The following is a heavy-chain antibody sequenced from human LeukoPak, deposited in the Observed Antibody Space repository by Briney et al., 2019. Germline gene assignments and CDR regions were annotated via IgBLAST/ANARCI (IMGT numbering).Heavy chain of an antibody. D-gene: IGHD5-12*01. CDR1: GFTFSSYA. Sequence: XXSXAASGFTFSSYAMSWVRQAPGKGLEWVXAISGSGGSTYYADSVKGRFTISRDNSKNTLYLQMNSLRAEDTAVYYCAKLQSGYSGYDPSGYWGQGTLVTVSS. V-gene: IGHV3-23*01. CDR2: ISGSGGST. CDR3: AKLQSGYSGYDPSGY. J-gene: IGHJ4*02.